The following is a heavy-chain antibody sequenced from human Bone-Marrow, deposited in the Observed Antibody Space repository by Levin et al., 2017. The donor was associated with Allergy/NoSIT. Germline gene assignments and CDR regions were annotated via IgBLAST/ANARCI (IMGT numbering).Heavy chain of an antibody. CDR1: GFTFSSHW. J-gene: IGHJ4*02. Sequence: PGGSLRLSCEASGFTFSSHWMHCVRQVPGEELVWVSRISNDGNIRGYADSVKGRFIISRDNVKNTLSLQMNSLRAEDTAVYYCARNNWGIDYWGQGTLVTVSS. V-gene: IGHV3-74*01. D-gene: IGHD7-27*01. CDR2: ISNDGNIR. CDR3: ARNNWGIDY.